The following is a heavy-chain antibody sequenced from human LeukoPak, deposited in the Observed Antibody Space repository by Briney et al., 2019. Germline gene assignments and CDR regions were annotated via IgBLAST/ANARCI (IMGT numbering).Heavy chain of an antibody. CDR2: IYYSGST. J-gene: IGHJ4*02. CDR1: GGSISSGGYY. Sequence: SETLSLTCTVSGGSISSGGYYWSWIRQHPGKGLEWIGYIYYSGSTYYNPSLKSRVTISVDTSKNQFPLKLSSVTAADTAVYYCARAERTTNYDSSGYLDYWGQGTVVTVSS. V-gene: IGHV4-31*03. CDR3: ARAERTTNYDSSGYLDY. D-gene: IGHD3-22*01.